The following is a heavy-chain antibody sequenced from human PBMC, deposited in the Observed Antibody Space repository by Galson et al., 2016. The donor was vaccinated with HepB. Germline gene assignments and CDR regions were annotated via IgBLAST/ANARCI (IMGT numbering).Heavy chain of an antibody. CDR3: ASARSSSTWSGVSYYHYGMDV. CDR2: IHYSGTT. V-gene: IGHV4-39*01. Sequence: TLSLTCRFSGGSGGYFWGWIRQPPGKGLDWIGGIHYSGTTHYNPSLKSRVTVSVDTSKRQVSLNLTSVTVADTAVYYCASARSSSTWSGVSYYHYGMDVWGQGTTVTVSS. J-gene: IGHJ6*02. CDR1: GGSGGYF. D-gene: IGHD6-6*01.